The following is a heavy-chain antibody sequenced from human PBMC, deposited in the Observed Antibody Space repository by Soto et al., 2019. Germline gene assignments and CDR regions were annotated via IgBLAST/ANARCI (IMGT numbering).Heavy chain of an antibody. Sequence: ASVKVSCKASGYTFTSYGISWVRQAPGQGLEWMGWISAYNGNTNYAQKLQGRVTMTTDTSTSTANMELRSLRSDDTAVYYCARDKRAFVVVTEPNYYYYYGMAVWGQGTTVTVSS. D-gene: IGHD2-21*02. CDR2: ISAYNGNT. CDR3: ARDKRAFVVVTEPNYYYYYGMAV. J-gene: IGHJ6*02. V-gene: IGHV1-18*01. CDR1: GYTFTSYG.